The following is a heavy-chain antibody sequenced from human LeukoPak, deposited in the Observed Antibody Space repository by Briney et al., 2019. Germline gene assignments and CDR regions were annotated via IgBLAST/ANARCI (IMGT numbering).Heavy chain of an antibody. CDR1: GGSISSYY. J-gene: IGHJ4*02. D-gene: IGHD3-9*01. CDR3: ARDKARLTGYYHFDY. V-gene: IGHV4-4*07. Sequence: SETLSLTCAVYGGSISSYYWNWIRQPAGKGLEWIGRIYTSGSTNYNPSLKSRVTMSVDTSKNQFSLKMNSVTAADTAVYYCARDKARLTGYYHFDYWGQGTLVTVSS. CDR2: IYTSGST.